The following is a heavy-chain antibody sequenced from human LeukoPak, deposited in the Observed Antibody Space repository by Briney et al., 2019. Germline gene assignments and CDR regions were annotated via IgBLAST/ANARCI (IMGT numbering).Heavy chain of an antibody. V-gene: IGHV1-8*01. CDR1: GYTFTSYD. Sequence: ASVKVSCKASGYTFTSYDINWVRQATGQGLEWMGWMNPSSGNTGYAQKFQGRVTMTRNTSISTAYMELSSLRSEDTAVYYCARSGYSSGWSYYYYYGMDVWGQGTTVTVSS. CDR2: MNPSSGNT. D-gene: IGHD6-19*01. J-gene: IGHJ6*02. CDR3: ARSGYSSGWSYYYYYGMDV.